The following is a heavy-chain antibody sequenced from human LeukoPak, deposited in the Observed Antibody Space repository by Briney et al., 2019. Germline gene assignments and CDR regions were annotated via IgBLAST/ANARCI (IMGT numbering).Heavy chain of an antibody. Sequence: PSETLSLTCAVSGGSISSSNWWSWVRQPPGKGLEWIGEIYHSGSTNYNPSLKSRVTISVDKSKNQFSLKLSPVTAADTAVYYCASGIGSYWLRDAFDIWGQGTMVTVSS. J-gene: IGHJ3*02. D-gene: IGHD1-26*01. CDR1: GGSISSSNW. CDR3: ASGIGSYWLRDAFDI. V-gene: IGHV4-4*02. CDR2: IYHSGST.